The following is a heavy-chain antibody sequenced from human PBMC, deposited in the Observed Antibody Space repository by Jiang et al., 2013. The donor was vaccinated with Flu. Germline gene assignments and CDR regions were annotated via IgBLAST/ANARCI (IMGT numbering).Heavy chain of an antibody. J-gene: IGHJ6*02. V-gene: IGHV1-18*01. CDR3: ARDPWGAGSGYFDTTDYGMDV. CDR2: ISAYNDNT. Sequence: GAEVKKPGASVKVSCKASGYTFTSYGVSWVRQAPGQGLEWMGWISAYNDNTNYAQKLQGRVTMTTDTSTSTAYMELRSLRSDDTAVYYCARDPWGAGSGYFDTTDYGMDVWGQGTTVTVSS. D-gene: IGHD3-22*01. CDR1: GYTFTSYG.